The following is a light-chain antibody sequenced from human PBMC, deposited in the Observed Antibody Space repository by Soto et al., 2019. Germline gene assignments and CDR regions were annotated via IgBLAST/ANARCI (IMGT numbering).Light chain of an antibody. CDR3: QQYGSSPRT. J-gene: IGKJ1*01. V-gene: IGKV3-20*01. Sequence: EIVMTQSPATLSVSPGERATLSCRASQSVGSDLAWYQQKPGQAPRLLIYDASSRATGIPDRFSGSGSGTDFTLTISRLGPEDFAVYYCQQYGSSPRTFGQGTKVDIK. CDR2: DAS. CDR1: QSVGSD.